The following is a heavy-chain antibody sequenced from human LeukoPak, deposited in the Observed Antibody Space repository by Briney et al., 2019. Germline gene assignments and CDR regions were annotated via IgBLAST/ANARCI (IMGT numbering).Heavy chain of an antibody. CDR2: ISGSGGSI. V-gene: IGHV3-23*01. Sequence: GGSLRLSCAASGFTFSSYAMSWVRQAPGKGLEWVSAISGSGGSIGYADSVKGRFTISRDNAKNSLYLQMNSLRAEDTALYYCAKDRGVVAAIIDYWGQGTLVTVSS. CDR1: GFTFSSYA. D-gene: IGHD2-15*01. J-gene: IGHJ4*02. CDR3: AKDRGVVAAIIDY.